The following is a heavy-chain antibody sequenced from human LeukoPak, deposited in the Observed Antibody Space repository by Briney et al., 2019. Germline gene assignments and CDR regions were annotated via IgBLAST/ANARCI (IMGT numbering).Heavy chain of an antibody. D-gene: IGHD2-8*01. J-gene: IGHJ3*02. CDR1: RGSISSGGYS. CDR3: ARGGYCTNGVCWDDAFDI. V-gene: IGHV4-30-2*01. Sequence: SQTLSLTCAVSRGSISSGGYSWSWIRQPPGKGLEWLGYIYHSGSTYYNPSLKSRVTISVDRSKNQFSLKLSSVTAADTDVYYCARGGYCTNGVCWDDAFDIWGQGTMVTVSS. CDR2: IYHSGST.